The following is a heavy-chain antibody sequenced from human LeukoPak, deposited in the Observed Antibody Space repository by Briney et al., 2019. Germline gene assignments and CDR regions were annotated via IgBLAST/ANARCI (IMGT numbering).Heavy chain of an antibody. CDR2: ISSSGRTI. CDR1: GFTFSSYS. D-gene: IGHD5-12*01. CDR3: ARGYAIYYFDH. J-gene: IGHJ4*02. V-gene: IGHV3-48*04. Sequence: PGGSLRLSCAASGFTFSSYSMNWVRQAPGKGLEWVSYISSSGRTIYYADSVKGRFTISRDNAKNSLYLQMNSLRAEDTAVYYCARGYAIYYFDHWGQGTLVTVSS.